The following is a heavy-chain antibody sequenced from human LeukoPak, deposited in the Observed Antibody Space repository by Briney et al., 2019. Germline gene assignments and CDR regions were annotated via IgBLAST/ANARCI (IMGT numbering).Heavy chain of an antibody. Sequence: PSETLSLTCAVYGGSFSGYYWSWIRQPPGKGLEWIGEINHRGSTNYNPSLKSRVTISVDTSKNQFSLKLSSVTAADTAVYYCARGGPVYSSSWYWFDPWGQGTLVTVSS. CDR2: INHRGST. D-gene: IGHD6-13*01. J-gene: IGHJ5*02. CDR1: GGSFSGYY. V-gene: IGHV4-34*01. CDR3: ARGGPVYSSSWYWFDP.